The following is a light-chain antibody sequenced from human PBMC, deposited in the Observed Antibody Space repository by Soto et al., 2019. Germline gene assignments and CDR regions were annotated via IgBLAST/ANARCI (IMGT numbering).Light chain of an antibody. J-gene: IGKJ4*01. V-gene: IGKV3-11*01. CDR1: QSVSSY. CDR2: DAS. Sequence: EIVLTQYPATLSLSPGERATLSCRASQSVSSYLAWYQQKPGRAPRLLIYDASNRATGIPARFSGSGSGTDFTLTLSSREPEDFAVYFCQQRINWPLTFGGGPKVDIK. CDR3: QQRINWPLT.